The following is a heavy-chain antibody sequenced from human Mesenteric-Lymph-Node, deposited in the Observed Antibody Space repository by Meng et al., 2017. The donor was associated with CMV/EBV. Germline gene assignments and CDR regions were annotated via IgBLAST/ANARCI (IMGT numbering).Heavy chain of an antibody. CDR1: GFTFSSYA. CDR2: INYRGDMT. Sequence: GGPLRLSCAASGFTFSSYAMSWVRQAPGKGPEWVSGINYRGDMTYYTGSVKGRFTISRDDSKNALYLQMNSLRAEDTAVYYCARGEGVYYYGMDVWGQGTTVTVSS. D-gene: IGHD3-10*01. V-gene: IGHV3-23*01. J-gene: IGHJ6*02. CDR3: ARGEGVYYYGMDV.